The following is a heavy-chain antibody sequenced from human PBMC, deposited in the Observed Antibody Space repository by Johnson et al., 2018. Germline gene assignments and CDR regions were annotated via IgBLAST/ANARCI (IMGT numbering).Heavy chain of an antibody. J-gene: IGHJ3*02. D-gene: IGHD5-24*01. CDR1: GFTFSSYW. V-gene: IGHV3-74*01. CDR2: SYSDGSTT. CDR3: ARVGDGYNRSFEI. Sequence: VQLQESGGGLVQPGGSLRLSCAASGFTFSSYWMHWVRQAPGKGLVWVSRSYSDGSTTTYADPVKGRFTLSRDNAKNTRYLQMNSLRAEDTAVDYCARVGDGYNRSFEIWGQGTMVTVSS.